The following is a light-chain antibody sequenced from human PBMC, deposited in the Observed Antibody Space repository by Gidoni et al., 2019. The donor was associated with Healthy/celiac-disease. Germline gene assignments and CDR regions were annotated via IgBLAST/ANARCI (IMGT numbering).Light chain of an antibody. CDR1: QGIRSW. J-gene: IGKJ1*01. V-gene: IGKV1-12*01. CDR2: AAS. Sequence: DSQMTQSPSSVSASVGDRVTINCRASQGIRSWLAWYQQKPGKAPKLLIYAASSLQSGVPSRFSGRGSGTAFTLTISSLHPEDFATYYCQQANSFPPTFGQGTKVEIK. CDR3: QQANSFPPT.